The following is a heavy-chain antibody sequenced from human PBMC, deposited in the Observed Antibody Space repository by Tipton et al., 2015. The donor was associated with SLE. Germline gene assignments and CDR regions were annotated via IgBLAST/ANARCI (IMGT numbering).Heavy chain of an antibody. V-gene: IGHV4-4*08. D-gene: IGHD6-13*01. J-gene: IGHJ4*02. CDR1: GGSISSYY. Sequence: TLSLTCTVSGGSISSYYWSWIRQPPGKGLEWIGYIYTSGSTNYNPSPKSRVTISVDTSKNQFSLKLSSVTAADTAVYYCARGLSIAAAGPFGYWGQGTLVTVSS. CDR2: IYTSGST. CDR3: ARGLSIAAAGPFGY.